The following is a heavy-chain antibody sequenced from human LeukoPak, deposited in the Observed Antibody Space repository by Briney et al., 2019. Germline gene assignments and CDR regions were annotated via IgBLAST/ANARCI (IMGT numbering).Heavy chain of an antibody. D-gene: IGHD6-25*01. CDR2: VHRDGQT. Sequence: NPSETLSLTCDVSGGPLTSTNWWTWLRQPPGTGLEWIGEVHRDGQTNYNPSLKSRHVMSADLPENHMSLKRTSVTAADTAVYYCAREGGFYRPLDYSGQGTLVTVSS. V-gene: IGHV4-4*02. CDR1: GGPLTSTNW. J-gene: IGHJ4*02. CDR3: AREGGFYRPLDY.